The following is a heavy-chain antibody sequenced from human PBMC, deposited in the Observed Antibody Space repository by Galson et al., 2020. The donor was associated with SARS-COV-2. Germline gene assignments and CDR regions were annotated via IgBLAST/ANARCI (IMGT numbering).Heavy chain of an antibody. Sequence: GESLKISCAASGFTFSSYGMHWVRQAPGKGLEWVAVISYDGSNKYYADSVKGRFTISRDNSKNTLYLQMNNLRAEDTAVYYCARMAEGNYYYGMDVWGQGTTVTVSS. CDR2: ISYDGSNK. V-gene: IGHV3-30*03. CDR1: GFTFSSYG. CDR3: ARMAEGNYYYGMDV. J-gene: IGHJ6*02.